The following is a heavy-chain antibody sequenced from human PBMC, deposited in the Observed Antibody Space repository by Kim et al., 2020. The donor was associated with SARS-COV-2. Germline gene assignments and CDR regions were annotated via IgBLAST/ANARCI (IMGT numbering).Heavy chain of an antibody. CDR3: IAAIDY. V-gene: IGHV3-21*01. D-gene: IGHD2-15*01. Sequence: SRNSSYIYYADAVKGRFTISRDNAKDSLYLQMNGLRAEDTAVYYCIAAIDYWGQGTLVTVSS. J-gene: IGHJ4*02. CDR2: SRNSSYI.